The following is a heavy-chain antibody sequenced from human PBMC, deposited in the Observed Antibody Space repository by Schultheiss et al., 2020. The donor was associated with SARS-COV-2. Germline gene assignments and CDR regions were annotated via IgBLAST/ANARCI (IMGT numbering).Heavy chain of an antibody. D-gene: IGHD6-6*01. V-gene: IGHV4-31*03. CDR1: GGSISSGGYY. CDR2: IYYSGST. Sequence: SETLSLTCTVSGGSISSGGYYWSWIRQHPGKGLEWIGYIYYSGSTYYNPSLKSRVTISVDTSKNQFSLKLSSVTAADTAVYYCARLQYSGNWFDPWGQGTLVTVSS. CDR3: ARLQYSGNWFDP. J-gene: IGHJ5*02.